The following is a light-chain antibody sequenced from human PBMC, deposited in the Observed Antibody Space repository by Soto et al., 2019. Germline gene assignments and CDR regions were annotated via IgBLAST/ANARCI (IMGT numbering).Light chain of an antibody. V-gene: IGKV1-5*03. J-gene: IGKJ1*01. CDR2: KAS. CDR3: QQYNSYSWT. Sequence: DIQMTHSPSTLSASVGDRVTITCRASQSISSWLAWYQQKPGKAPKLLIYKASSLESGVPSRFSGSGSGTEFTLTISSLQPDDFATYYCQQYNSYSWTLGQGTKVDIK. CDR1: QSISSW.